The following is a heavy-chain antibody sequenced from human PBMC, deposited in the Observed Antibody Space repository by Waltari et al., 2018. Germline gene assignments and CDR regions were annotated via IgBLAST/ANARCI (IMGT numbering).Heavy chain of an antibody. D-gene: IGHD3-10*01. CDR3: AKDLLRFREDYYYMDV. J-gene: IGHJ6*03. V-gene: IGHV3-23*03. Sequence: EVQLLESGGGLVQPGGSLRLSCAASGFTFSSYAMRRVRQAPGKGLEWVSVIYSGGSSTYYADSVKGRFTISRDNSKNTLYLQMNSLRAEDTAVYYCAKDLLRFREDYYYMDVWGKGTTVTVSS. CDR1: GFTFSSYA. CDR2: IYSGGSST.